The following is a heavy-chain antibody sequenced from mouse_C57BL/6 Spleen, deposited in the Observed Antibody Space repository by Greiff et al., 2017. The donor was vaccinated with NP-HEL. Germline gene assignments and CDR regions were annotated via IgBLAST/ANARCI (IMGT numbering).Heavy chain of an antibody. CDR3: ARCYYYGSSYWFAY. V-gene: IGHV1-54*01. J-gene: IGHJ3*01. D-gene: IGHD1-1*01. CDR1: GYAFTNYL. Sequence: VQLQQSGAELVRPGTSVKVSCKASGYAFTNYLIEWVKQRPGQGLEWIGVINPGSGGTNYNEKFKGKATLTADKSSSTAYMQLSMLTSEDSAVYFFARCYYYGSSYWFAYWGQGTLVTVSA. CDR2: INPGSGGT.